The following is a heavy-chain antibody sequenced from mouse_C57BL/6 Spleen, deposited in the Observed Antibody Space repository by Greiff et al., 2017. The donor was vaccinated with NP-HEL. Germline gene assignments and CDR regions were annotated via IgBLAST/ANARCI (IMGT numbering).Heavy chain of an antibody. CDR3: AREEIYDGYYFAY. J-gene: IGHJ3*01. CDR2: IYPGSGST. CDR1: GYTFTSYW. D-gene: IGHD2-3*01. Sequence: QVQLQQPGAELVKPGASVKMSCKASGYTFTSYWITWVKQRPGQGLEWIGDIYPGSGSTNYNEKFKSKATLTVDTSSSTAYMQLSSLTSEDSAVYYCAREEIYDGYYFAYWGQGTLVTVSA. V-gene: IGHV1-55*01.